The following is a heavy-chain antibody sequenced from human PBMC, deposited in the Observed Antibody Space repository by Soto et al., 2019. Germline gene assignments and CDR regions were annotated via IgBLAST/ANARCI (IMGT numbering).Heavy chain of an antibody. CDR3: ASGRHYFDTSAYYLVPYYFDY. CDR1: GGSISSGGYY. J-gene: IGHJ4*02. V-gene: IGHV4-31*03. Sequence: ASETLSLTCTVSGGSISSGGYYWSWIRQHPGKGLEWIGHIYYSGSTYYNPSLKSRVTISVDTSKNQFSLKLSSVTAADTAVYYCASGRHYFDTSAYYLVPYYFDYWGQGTLVTVSS. CDR2: IYYSGST. D-gene: IGHD3-22*01.